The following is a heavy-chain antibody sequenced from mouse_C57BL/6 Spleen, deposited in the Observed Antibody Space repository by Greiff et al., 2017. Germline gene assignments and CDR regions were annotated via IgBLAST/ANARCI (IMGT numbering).Heavy chain of an antibody. J-gene: IGHJ3*01. CDR1: GFNIKDDY. CDR3: TTGGFYYGSSPAWLAY. V-gene: IGHV14-4*01. D-gene: IGHD1-1*01. CDR2: IDPENGDT. Sequence: EVQLQQSGAELVRPGASVKLSCTASGFNIKDDYMHWVKQRPEQGLEWIGWIDPENGDTEYASKFQGKATITADTSSNTAYLQLSSLTSEDTAVYYCTTGGFYYGSSPAWLAYWGQGTLVTVSA.